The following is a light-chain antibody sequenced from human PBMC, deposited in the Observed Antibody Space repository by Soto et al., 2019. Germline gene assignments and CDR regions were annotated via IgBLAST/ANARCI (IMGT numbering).Light chain of an antibody. CDR2: RNN. Sequence: QSALAQPPSASGTPGQRVTISCSGSSSNIGSNYVYWYQQLPGTAPKLLIYRNNQRPSGVPYRFSGSKSSTSASLAISGLRSEDEADYYCAAWDDSLSGRDVFGTGTKVTVL. CDR3: AAWDDSLSGRDV. CDR1: SSNIGSNY. J-gene: IGLJ1*01. V-gene: IGLV1-47*01.